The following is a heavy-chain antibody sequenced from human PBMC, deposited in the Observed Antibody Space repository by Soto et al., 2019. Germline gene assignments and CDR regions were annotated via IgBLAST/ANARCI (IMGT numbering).Heavy chain of an antibody. Sequence: SETLSLTCAVSGGSISGTTYSWSWIRQPPGKGLEWIGYIYDSGNTYYNPSLKSQFSISVDRSKNQFSLKLSSVTAADTAVYYCARDRTEKDIVVVPAASDNYYYYYYYMDVWGKGTTVTVSS. CDR2: IYDSGNT. D-gene: IGHD2-2*01. J-gene: IGHJ6*03. CDR3: ARDRTEKDIVVVPAASDNYYYYYYYMDV. V-gene: IGHV4-30-2*01. CDR1: GGSISGTTYS.